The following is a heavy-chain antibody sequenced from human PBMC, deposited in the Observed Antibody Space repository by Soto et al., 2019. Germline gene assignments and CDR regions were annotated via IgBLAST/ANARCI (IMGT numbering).Heavy chain of an antibody. CDR1: GGSISSGGYY. CDR3: ARDAATNSGRFDY. Sequence: SETLSLTCTVSGGSISSGGYYWSWIRQHPGKGLEWIRYIYYSGSTYYNPSLKSRVTISVDTSKNQFSLKLSSVTAADTAVYYCARDAATNSGRFDYWGQGTLVTVSS. CDR2: IYYSGST. J-gene: IGHJ4*02. V-gene: IGHV4-31*03. D-gene: IGHD2-15*01.